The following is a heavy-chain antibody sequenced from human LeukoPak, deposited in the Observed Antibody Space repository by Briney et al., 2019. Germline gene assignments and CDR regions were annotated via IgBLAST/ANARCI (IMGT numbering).Heavy chain of an antibody. Sequence: GGSLRLSCEASGFTFGSHAMYWVRQAPGKGLEWVAGIFGSGGSPHCVDSVKGRFTISRDNSRNTVYLQINSLRADDTAVYYCGKTTVGYSSGQKPAWPVDYWGQGTLVTVSS. CDR1: GFTFGSHA. CDR3: GKTTVGYSSGQKPAWPVDY. J-gene: IGHJ4*02. D-gene: IGHD5-18*01. V-gene: IGHV3-23*01. CDR2: IFGSGGSP.